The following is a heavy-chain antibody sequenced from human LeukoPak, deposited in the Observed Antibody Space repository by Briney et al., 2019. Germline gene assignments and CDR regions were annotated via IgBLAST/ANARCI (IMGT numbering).Heavy chain of an antibody. CDR1: GFTFSSYA. D-gene: IGHD6-19*01. CDR2: ISYDGSNK. Sequence: GTSLRLSCAASGFTFSSYAMHWVRQAPGKGLEWVAVISYDGSNKHYADSVKGRLTISRDNSKNTLYLQMNSLSAEDTAVYYCTRIRSSSGWYEPFDYWGQGTLVTVSS. V-gene: IGHV3-30-3*01. J-gene: IGHJ4*02. CDR3: TRIRSSSGWYEPFDY.